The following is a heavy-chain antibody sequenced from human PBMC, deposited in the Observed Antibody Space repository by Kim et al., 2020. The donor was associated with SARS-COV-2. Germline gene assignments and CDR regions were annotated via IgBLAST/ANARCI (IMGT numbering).Heavy chain of an antibody. V-gene: IGHV4-39*07. CDR3: ARVVDTATVIDY. J-gene: IGHJ4*02. Sequence: SETLSLTCTVSGGSISSSSYYWGWIRQPPGKGLEWIGSIYYSGSPYDNPSLKSRVTISVDTSKNQLSLKLSSVNAADTAVYYCARVVDTATVIDYWGQGTLVTVSS. CDR2: IYYSGSP. D-gene: IGHD5-18*01. CDR1: GGSISSSSYY.